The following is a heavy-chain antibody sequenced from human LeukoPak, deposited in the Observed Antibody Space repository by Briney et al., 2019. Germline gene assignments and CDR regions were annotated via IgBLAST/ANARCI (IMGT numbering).Heavy chain of an antibody. J-gene: IGHJ4*02. V-gene: IGHV4-59*01. CDR1: GGSISSYY. D-gene: IGHD6-6*01. CDR2: IYYSGST. Sequence: PSETLSLTCTVSGGSISSYYWSWIRQPPGKGLEWIGYIYYSGSTNYNPSLKSRVTISVDTSKNQFSLKLSSVTAADTAVYYCARVVHSSSFHYWGQGTLVTVSS. CDR3: ARVVHSSSFHY.